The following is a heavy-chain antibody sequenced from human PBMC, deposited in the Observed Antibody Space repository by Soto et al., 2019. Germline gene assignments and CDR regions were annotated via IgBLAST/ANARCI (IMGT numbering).Heavy chain of an antibody. CDR2: IYYSGST. D-gene: IGHD3-10*01. CDR3: ARRYGSAFDI. V-gene: IGHV4-59*01. CDR1: GGSISSYY. Sequence: SETLPLTCTVSGGSISSYYWSWIRQPPGKGLEWIGYIYYSGSTNYNPSLKSRVTISVDTSKNQFSLKLSSVTAGDTAVYYCARRYGSAFDIWGQGTMVTVSS. J-gene: IGHJ3*02.